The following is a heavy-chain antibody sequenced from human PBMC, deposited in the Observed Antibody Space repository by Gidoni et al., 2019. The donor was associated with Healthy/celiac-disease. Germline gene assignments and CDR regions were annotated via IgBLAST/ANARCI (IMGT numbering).Heavy chain of an antibody. CDR3: ARDVVSGIAARGNFDY. CDR1: GFTFSSYG. V-gene: IGHV3-33*01. J-gene: IGHJ4*02. CDR2: IWYDGSNK. Sequence: QVQLVESGGGVVQPGRSLRLSCAASGFTFSSYGMHWVRQAPGKGLEWVEVIWYDGSNKYDADSVKGRFTISRDNSKNTLYLQMNSLRAEDTAVYYCARDVVSGIAARGNFDYWGQGTLVTVSS. D-gene: IGHD6-6*01.